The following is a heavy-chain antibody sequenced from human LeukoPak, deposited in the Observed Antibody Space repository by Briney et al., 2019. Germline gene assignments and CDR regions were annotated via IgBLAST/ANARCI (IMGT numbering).Heavy chain of an antibody. Sequence: GGSPRLSCAASGFTFSSYSMNWVRQAPGKGLEWVSYISSSSSTIYYADSVKGRFTISRDNAKNSLYLQMNSLRAEDTAVYYCAREHSSGYYMDVRGKGTTVTVSS. CDR1: GFTFSSYS. D-gene: IGHD6-19*01. V-gene: IGHV3-48*01. CDR2: ISSSSSTI. J-gene: IGHJ6*03. CDR3: AREHSSGYYMDV.